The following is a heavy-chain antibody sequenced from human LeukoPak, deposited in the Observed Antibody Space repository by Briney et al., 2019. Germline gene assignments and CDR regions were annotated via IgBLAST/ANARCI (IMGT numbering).Heavy chain of an antibody. D-gene: IGHD3-22*01. CDR2: FDPEDGET. Sequence: ASVKVSCKVSGYTLTELSIHWVRQAPGEGLEWMGGFDPEDGETIYAQKFQGRVTMTEDTPTDTAYMELSSLRSEDTAVYYCATESPRRQYYDDSNWFDPWGQGTLVTVSS. V-gene: IGHV1-24*01. CDR1: GYTLTELS. J-gene: IGHJ5*02. CDR3: ATESPRRQYYDDSNWFDP.